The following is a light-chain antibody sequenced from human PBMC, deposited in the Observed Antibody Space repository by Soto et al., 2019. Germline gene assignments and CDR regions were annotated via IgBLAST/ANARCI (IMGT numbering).Light chain of an antibody. J-gene: IGKJ4*01. CDR2: GAS. CDR3: QQYNNWPLT. V-gene: IGKV3-15*01. Sequence: EIVMTQSAVSLSVSPGERATLSCRASQSISSNLAWYQQKPGQAPRLLISGASTRATGIPARFSGSGSGTEFTLTISSLQSEDFAVYYCQQYNNWPLTFGGGTKVEIK. CDR1: QSISSN.